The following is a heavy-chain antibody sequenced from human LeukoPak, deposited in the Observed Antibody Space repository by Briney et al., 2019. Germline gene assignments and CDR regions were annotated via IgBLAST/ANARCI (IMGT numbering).Heavy chain of an antibody. J-gene: IGHJ3*02. CDR1: GDSISSYY. D-gene: IGHD3-22*01. Sequence: SETLSLTCTVSGDSISSYYWSWIRQPPGKGLEWIGYIYYSGSTNYNPSLKSRVTISVDTSKNQFSLKLSSVTAADTAVYYCARDADVVVVISNAFDIWGQGTMVTVSS. CDR2: IYYSGST. V-gene: IGHV4-59*01. CDR3: ARDADVVVVISNAFDI.